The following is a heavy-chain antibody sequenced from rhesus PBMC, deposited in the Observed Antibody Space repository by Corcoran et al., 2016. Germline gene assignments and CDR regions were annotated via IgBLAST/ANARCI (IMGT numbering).Heavy chain of an antibody. V-gene: IGHV5-2*01. D-gene: IGHD3-3*01. CDR1: GYSFTSYW. Sequence: EVQLVQSGAEVKRPGESLKISCKTSGYSFTSYWISWVRQMPGNGLEWMGAIDPSDSDTRNRPSSQGQGTISADKSISTAYLQWSSLKASDTATYYCAKGPYYNFWTGYYEEGYGLDSWGQGVVVTVSS. CDR3: AKGPYYNFWTGYYEEGYGLDS. CDR2: IDPSDSDT. J-gene: IGHJ6*01.